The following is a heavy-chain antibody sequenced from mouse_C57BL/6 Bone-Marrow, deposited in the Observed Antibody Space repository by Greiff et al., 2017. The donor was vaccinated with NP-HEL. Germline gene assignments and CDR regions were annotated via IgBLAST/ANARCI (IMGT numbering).Heavy chain of an antibody. J-gene: IGHJ2*01. V-gene: IGHV1-81*01. CDR2: IYPRSGNT. D-gene: IGHD1-1*01. CDR3: ARNPYYYGFDY. Sequence: QVQLQQSGAQLARPGASVKLSCKASGYTFTSYGISWVKQRTGQGLEWIGEIYPRSGNTYYNEKFKGKATLTADKASSTAYMELRSLTSEDSAVYFCARNPYYYGFDYWGQGTTLTVSS. CDR1: GYTFTSYG.